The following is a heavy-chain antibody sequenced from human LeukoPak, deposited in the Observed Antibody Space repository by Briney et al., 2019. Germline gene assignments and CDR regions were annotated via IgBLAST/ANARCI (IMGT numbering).Heavy chain of an antibody. V-gene: IGHV4-39*07. D-gene: IGHD6-6*01. J-gene: IGHJ4*02. CDR3: AREKDSSPSPFDY. Sequence: SETLSLTCTVSGGSIRSSSYYWGWIRQPPGKGLEWIGSIYYSGSTYYNPSLKSRVTISVDTSKNQFSLKLSSVTAADTAEHYCAREKDSSPSPFDYWGQGTLVTVSS. CDR1: GGSIRSSSYY. CDR2: IYYSGST.